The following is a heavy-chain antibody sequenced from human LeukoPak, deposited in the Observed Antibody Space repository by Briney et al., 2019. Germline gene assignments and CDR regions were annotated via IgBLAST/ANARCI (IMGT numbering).Heavy chain of an antibody. Sequence: ASVKVSCKASGGTFSSYAISWVRQAPGQGLEWMGWISAYNGNTNYAQKLQGRVTMTTDTSTSTAYMELRSLRSDDTAVYYCASKGASKYCSGGSCYSDYWGQGALVTVSS. CDR2: ISAYNGNT. CDR1: GGTFSSYA. J-gene: IGHJ4*02. CDR3: ASKGASKYCSGGSCYSDY. D-gene: IGHD2-15*01. V-gene: IGHV1-18*01.